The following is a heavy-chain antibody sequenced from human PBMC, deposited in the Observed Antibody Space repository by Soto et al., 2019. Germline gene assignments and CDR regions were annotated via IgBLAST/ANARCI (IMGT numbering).Heavy chain of an antibody. CDR2: IIPMFGTT. V-gene: IGHV1-69*01. CDR3: ERQFTDGDYQY. Sequence: QVQLVQSGAEVKKPGSSVKVSCKASGGTFTTYPINWLRQAPGQGLEWMGGIIPMFGTTNYAQKFQGRVTITADEPTSTAYMELSSLRSEDTAMYYGERQFTDGDYQYWGQGTLVTVSS. CDR1: GGTFTTYP. D-gene: IGHD4-17*01. J-gene: IGHJ4*02.